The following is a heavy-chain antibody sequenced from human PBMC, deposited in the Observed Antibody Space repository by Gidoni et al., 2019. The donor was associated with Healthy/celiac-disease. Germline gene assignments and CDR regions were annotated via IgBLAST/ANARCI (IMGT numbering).Heavy chain of an antibody. J-gene: IGHJ6*03. V-gene: IGHV3-23*01. Sequence: EVQLLESGGGLVQPGGSLRLSCAASGFTFSSYAMSWVRQAPGQGLEWVSAISGSGGSTYYADSVKGRFTISRDNSKNTLYLQMNSLRAEDTAVYYCAKGRYCSSTSCYNRYYYYMDVWGKGTTVTVSS. CDR2: ISGSGGST. CDR1: GFTFSSYA. CDR3: AKGRYCSSTSCYNRYYYYMDV. D-gene: IGHD2-2*02.